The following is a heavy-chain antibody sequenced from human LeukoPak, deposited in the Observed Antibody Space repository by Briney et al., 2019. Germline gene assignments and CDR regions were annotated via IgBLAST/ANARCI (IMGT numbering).Heavy chain of an antibody. CDR1: GFTFSSYA. Sequence: GGSLRLSCAASGFTFSSYAMTWVRQTPGKGLEWVSGVSGSGGFTYYADSVKGRFTVSRDKSKNTLYLQMNSLRVEDTAVYYCAKEGSGSYFFHWGQGTLVTVSS. CDR3: AKEGSGSYFFH. J-gene: IGHJ4*02. D-gene: IGHD1-26*01. CDR2: VSGSGGFT. V-gene: IGHV3-23*01.